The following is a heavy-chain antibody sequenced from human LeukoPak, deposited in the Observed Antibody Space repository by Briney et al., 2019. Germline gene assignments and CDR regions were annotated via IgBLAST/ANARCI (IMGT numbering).Heavy chain of an antibody. J-gene: IGHJ5*02. CDR2: INLGDSET. CDR3: ARRPYSGSPNWFDP. Sequence: GDSLKISCEASGHSFTNHWIGWVRQMPGKGLEWMGIINLGDSETQYSPSFQGQVTISLDKSISTAYLQWRSLKVSDTAMYYCARRPYSGSPNWFDPWGQGTLVTVSS. D-gene: IGHD1-26*01. CDR1: GHSFTNHW. V-gene: IGHV5-51*01.